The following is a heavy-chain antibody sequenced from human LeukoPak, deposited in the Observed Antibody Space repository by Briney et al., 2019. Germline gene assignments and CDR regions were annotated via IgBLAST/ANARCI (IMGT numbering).Heavy chain of an antibody. Sequence: ASVKVSCEASGYTFTSYYMHWVRQAPGQGLEWMGLINLSGGSTSYAQKFQGRVTMTRDTSTSTVYMELSSLRSEDTAVYYCARAPGDDFWSGPYYYYGMDVWGQGTTVTVSS. CDR2: INLSGGST. CDR1: GYTFTSYY. D-gene: IGHD3-3*01. V-gene: IGHV1-46*01. J-gene: IGHJ6*02. CDR3: ARAPGDDFWSGPYYYYGMDV.